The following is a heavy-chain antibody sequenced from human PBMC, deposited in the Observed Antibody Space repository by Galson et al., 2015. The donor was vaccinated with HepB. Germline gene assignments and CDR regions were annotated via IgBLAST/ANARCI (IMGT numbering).Heavy chain of an antibody. V-gene: IGHV3-33*01. CDR3: ARDRYGDYAFDY. CDR2: IWYDGSNK. CDR1: GFTFSSYG. Sequence: SLRLSCAASGFTFSSYGMHWVRQAPGKGLEWVAVIWYDGSNKYYADSVKGRFTISRDNAKNSLFLQMNSLRAEDTAVYYCARDRYGDYAFDYWGQRTLVTVSS. D-gene: IGHD4-17*01. J-gene: IGHJ4*02.